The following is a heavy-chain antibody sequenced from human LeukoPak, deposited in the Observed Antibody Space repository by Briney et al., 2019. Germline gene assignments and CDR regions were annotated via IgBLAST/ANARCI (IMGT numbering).Heavy chain of an antibody. CDR3: TTDASTYCSNGVCYTGGNFDY. CDR2: ITRKSDGGTT. CDR1: GFTFSNAW. J-gene: IGHJ4*02. D-gene: IGHD2-8*01. V-gene: IGHV3-15*01. Sequence: GGSLKLSCVASGFTFSNAWMSWVRQAPGKGLEWVGRITRKSDGGTTDYAAPVKGRFTISRDDSKNTLYLQTNTLKTEDTAVYYCTTDASTYCSNGVCYTGGNFDYWGQGTLVTVSS.